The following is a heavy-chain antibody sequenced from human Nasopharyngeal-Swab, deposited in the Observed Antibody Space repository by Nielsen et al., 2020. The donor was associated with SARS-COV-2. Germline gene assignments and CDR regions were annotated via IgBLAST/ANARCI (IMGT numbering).Heavy chain of an antibody. CDR3: ARDLGGGYCTTTNCPGS. CDR2: TEIGGTT. J-gene: IGHJ1*01. V-gene: IGHV3-53*01. Sequence: GGSLRLSCAVSGLTVSSTYMSWVRQAPGKGLEWVSVTEIGGTTHYADSVKGRFSISRDSSTNTLYLQMNNVRAEDTAVYYCARDLGGGYCTTTNCPGSWGQGTLVTGLL. CDR1: GLTVSSTY. D-gene: IGHD2-2*01.